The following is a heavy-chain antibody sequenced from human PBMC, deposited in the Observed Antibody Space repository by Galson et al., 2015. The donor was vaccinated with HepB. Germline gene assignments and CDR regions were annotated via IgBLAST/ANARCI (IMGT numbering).Heavy chain of an antibody. V-gene: IGHV3-53*01. CDR3: ARDWMLTHYYGSGSYYPAARGTQYYYYMDV. Sequence: SLRLSCAASGFTVSSNYMSWVRQAPGKGLEWVSVIYSGGSTYYADSVKGRFTTSRDNSKNTLYLQMNSLRAEDTAVYYCARDWMLTHYYGSGSYYPAARGTQYYYYMDVWGKGTTVTVSS. CDR2: IYSGGST. D-gene: IGHD3-10*01. CDR1: GFTVSSNY. J-gene: IGHJ6*03.